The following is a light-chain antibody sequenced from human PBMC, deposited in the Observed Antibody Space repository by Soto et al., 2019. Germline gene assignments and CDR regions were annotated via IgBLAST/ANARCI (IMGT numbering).Light chain of an antibody. J-gene: IGLJ3*02. V-gene: IGLV2-8*01. CDR2: EVT. CDR1: SSDVGAYKY. CDR3: TSYVGNDIWV. Sequence: ALTQPPSASGSPGQSVTISCTGTSSDVGAYKYVSWYQQYPGKAPKLMIYEVTKRPSGVPDRFSGSKSGNTASLTVSGLQAEEEADYYCTSYVGNDIWVFGGGTKVTVL.